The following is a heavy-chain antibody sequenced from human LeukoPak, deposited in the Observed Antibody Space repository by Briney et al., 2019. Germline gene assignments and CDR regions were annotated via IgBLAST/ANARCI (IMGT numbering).Heavy chain of an antibody. J-gene: IGHJ4*02. Sequence: SETLSLTCAVYGGSFSGYYWSWIRQPPGKGLEWIGEINHSGSTNYNPSLKSRVTISVDTSKNQFSLKLSSVTAADTAVYYCARGDHYDFWSGYYRWGQGTLVTVSS. D-gene: IGHD3-3*01. V-gene: IGHV4-34*01. CDR2: INHSGST. CDR1: GGSFSGYY. CDR3: ARGDHYDFWSGYYR.